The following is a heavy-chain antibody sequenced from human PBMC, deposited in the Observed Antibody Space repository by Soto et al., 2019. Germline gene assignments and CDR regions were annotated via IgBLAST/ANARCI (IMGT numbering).Heavy chain of an antibody. V-gene: IGHV3-23*01. J-gene: IGHJ6*02. CDR2: IDDSGVST. D-gene: IGHD6-6*01. Sequence: EVQLLESGGGLVQPGGSLRLSCAASGFTFSTYAMRWVRQAPGKGLEWVSGIDDSGVSTYYADSVKGRLTISRDNSKNTLYLKMGSLRAEDTAVYYCVKGQSSSWSQTGGMDVWGQVTPGTVAS. CDR3: VKGQSSSWSQTGGMDV. CDR1: GFTFSTYA.